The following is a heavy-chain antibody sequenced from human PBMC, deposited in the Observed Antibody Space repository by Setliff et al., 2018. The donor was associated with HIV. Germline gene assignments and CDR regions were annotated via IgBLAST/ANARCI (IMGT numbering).Heavy chain of an antibody. CDR2: IFYSGSS. V-gene: IGHV4-39*01. Sequence: PSETLSLTCTVSGGSIRSNSYYWGWIRQPPGKGLEWMGSIFYSGSSHHNPSLQSRITISVDTSKNQFPLKLSSVTAADTAVYYCARLSYSSGWYYFDYWGQGTLVTVSS. J-gene: IGHJ4*02. CDR3: ARLSYSSGWYYFDY. CDR1: GGSIRSNSYY. D-gene: IGHD6-19*01.